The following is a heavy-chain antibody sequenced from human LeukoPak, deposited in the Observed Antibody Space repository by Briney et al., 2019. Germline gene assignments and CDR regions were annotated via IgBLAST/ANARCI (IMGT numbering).Heavy chain of an antibody. CDR2: IYYSGST. J-gene: IGHJ5*02. Sequence: SETLSLTCTVSGGSISSYYWNWIRQPPGKGLEWIGYIYYSGSTNYNPSLKSRVTISVDTSKNQFSLKLSSVTAADTAVYYCARAGSSSWGYSWFDPWGQGTLVTVSS. D-gene: IGHD6-13*01. V-gene: IGHV4-59*01. CDR3: ARAGSSSWGYSWFDP. CDR1: GGSISSYY.